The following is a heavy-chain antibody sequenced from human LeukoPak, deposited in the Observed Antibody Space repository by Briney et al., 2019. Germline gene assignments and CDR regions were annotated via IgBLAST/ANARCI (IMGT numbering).Heavy chain of an antibody. CDR3: ASDGAYAMAV. CDR1: GSAFSRSW. Sequence: GRCLRLSCAAAGSAFSRSWIHWVRQAPGKGLVWVSHINNDASRTTYADSVRGRFTISRDNAKNTVYIQMDSLRAEDTAVYYCASDGAYAMAVWGQGTTVTVSS. V-gene: IGHV3-74*01. J-gene: IGHJ6*02. CDR2: INNDASRT. D-gene: IGHD1-26*01.